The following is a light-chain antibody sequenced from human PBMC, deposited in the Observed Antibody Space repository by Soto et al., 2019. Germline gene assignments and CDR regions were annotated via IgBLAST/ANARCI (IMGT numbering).Light chain of an antibody. Sequence: QSVLTQPPSVSGAPGQRVTISCTGSSSNIGAGYDVHWYQQLPGTAPKLLIYGNSNRPSGVPDRFSGSKSGTSASLAITGLQAEDEADYCCQSYDSRLSAVVFGGGTELTVL. CDR2: GNS. J-gene: IGLJ2*01. CDR1: SSNIGAGYD. CDR3: QSYDSRLSAVV. V-gene: IGLV1-40*01.